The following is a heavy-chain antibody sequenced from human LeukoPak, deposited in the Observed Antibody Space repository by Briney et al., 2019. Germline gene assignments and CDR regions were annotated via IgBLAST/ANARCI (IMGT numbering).Heavy chain of an antibody. CDR1: GGSISNYY. J-gene: IGHJ6*03. V-gene: IGHV4-59*01. D-gene: IGHD2-15*01. CDR2: IYYSGST. CDR3: ARGLVVAASDDYYYMDV. Sequence: SETLSLTCTVSGGSISNYYWGWIRQPPGKGLEWIGYIYYSGSTNYNPSLKSRVTISVDMSKNQFSLKLRSVTAADTAVYYCARGLVVAASDDYYYMDVWGKGTTVTVSS.